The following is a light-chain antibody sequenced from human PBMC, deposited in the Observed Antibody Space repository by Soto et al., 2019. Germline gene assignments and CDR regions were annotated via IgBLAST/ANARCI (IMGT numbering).Light chain of an antibody. CDR1: QGIRND. Sequence: VHMTQSPSSLSASVTDRLTSSFRASQGIRNDLSWYQQKPGEAPKRLVYVASSLDGGVPARFSGSGSGTEFTLIISGLQPDDSATYYCQQYTNTNNPWMFGQGTKVDIK. CDR2: VAS. J-gene: IGKJ1*01. CDR3: QQYTNTNNPWM. V-gene: IGKV1-17*01.